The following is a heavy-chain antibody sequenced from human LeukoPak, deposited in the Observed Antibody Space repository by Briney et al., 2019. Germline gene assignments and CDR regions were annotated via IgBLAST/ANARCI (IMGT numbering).Heavy chain of an antibody. Sequence: GGSLRLSCAASGFTVSSTYMSWVRQAPGKGLEWVSVIESGGRTYYADSVKGRFTISRDNSKNTLYLQMNSLRAEDTAVYYCAREGPPVTMVRGVIIGGGFDPWGQGTLVTVSS. CDR3: AREGPPVTMVRGVIIGGGFDP. J-gene: IGHJ5*02. CDR1: GFTVSSTY. V-gene: IGHV3-66*02. D-gene: IGHD3-10*01. CDR2: IESGGRT.